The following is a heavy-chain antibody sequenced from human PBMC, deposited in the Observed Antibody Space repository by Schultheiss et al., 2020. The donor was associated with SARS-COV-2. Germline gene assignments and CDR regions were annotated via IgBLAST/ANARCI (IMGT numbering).Heavy chain of an antibody. CDR1: GFTFSSYE. CDR3: ARDHTYYDILTGYYYYYGMDV. V-gene: IGHV3-48*03. Sequence: GGSLRLSCAASGFTFSSYEMNWVRQAPGKGLEWVSYISSSGSTIYYADSVKGRFTISRDNAKNSLYLQMNSLRAEDTAVYYCARDHTYYDILTGYYYYYGMDVWGQGTMVTVSS. J-gene: IGHJ6*02. D-gene: IGHD3-9*01. CDR2: ISSSGSTI.